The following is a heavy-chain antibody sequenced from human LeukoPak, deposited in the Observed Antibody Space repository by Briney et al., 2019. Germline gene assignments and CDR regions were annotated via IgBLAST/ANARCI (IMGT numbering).Heavy chain of an antibody. CDR2: ISAYNGNT. V-gene: IGHV1-18*01. CDR1: GYTFTSYG. D-gene: IGHD4-17*01. Sequence: ASVTVSCKASGYTFTSYGISWVRQAPGQGLEWMGWISAYNGNTNYAQKLQGRVTMTTDTSTSTAYMELRSLRSDDTAVYYCARDPALDYGDYDWFDPWGQGTLVTVSS. CDR3: ARDPALDYGDYDWFDP. J-gene: IGHJ5*02.